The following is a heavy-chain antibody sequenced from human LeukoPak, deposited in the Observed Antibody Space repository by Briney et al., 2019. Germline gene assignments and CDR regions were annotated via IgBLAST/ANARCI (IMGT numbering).Heavy chain of an antibody. CDR2: INPNSGGT. J-gene: IGHJ4*02. Sequence: ASVKVSCKASGYTFTGYYMHWVRQAPGQGLEWMGWINPNSGGTNYAQKFQGRVTMTRDTSISTAYMELSRLRSDDTAVYYCARDGQGAGAFTMVRGVISDYWGRGTLVTVSS. D-gene: IGHD3-10*01. V-gene: IGHV1-2*02. CDR1: GYTFTGYY. CDR3: ARDGQGAGAFTMVRGVISDY.